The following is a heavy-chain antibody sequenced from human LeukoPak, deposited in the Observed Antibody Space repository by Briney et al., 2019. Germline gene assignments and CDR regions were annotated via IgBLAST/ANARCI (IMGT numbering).Heavy chain of an antibody. CDR3: ARVRGDSSGYFDY. V-gene: IGHV3-53*01. Sequence: GGSLRLSCAASGFTFSSYWMHWVRQAPGKGLEWVSVIYSGGSTYYADSVKGRFTISRDNSKNTLYLQMNSLRAEDTAVYYCARVRGDSSGYFDYWGQGTLVTVSS. CDR2: IYSGGST. J-gene: IGHJ4*02. CDR1: GFTFSSYW. D-gene: IGHD3-22*01.